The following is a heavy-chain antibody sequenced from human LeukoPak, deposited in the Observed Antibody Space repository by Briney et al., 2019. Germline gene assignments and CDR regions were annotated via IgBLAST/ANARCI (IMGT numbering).Heavy chain of an antibody. V-gene: IGHV1-2*02. D-gene: IGHD3-10*01. Sequence: GASVKVSCKASGYTFTGYYMHWVRQAPGQGLEWMGWINPNSGGTNYAQKFQGRVTMTRDTSISTAYMELSRLRSDDTAVYYCARAGYYGSGRLGIVDYWGQGTLVTVSS. J-gene: IGHJ4*02. CDR3: ARAGYYGSGRLGIVDY. CDR2: INPNSGGT. CDR1: GYTFTGYY.